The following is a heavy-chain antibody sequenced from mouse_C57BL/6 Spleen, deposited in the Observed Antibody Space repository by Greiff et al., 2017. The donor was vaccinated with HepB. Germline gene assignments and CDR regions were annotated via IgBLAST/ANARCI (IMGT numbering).Heavy chain of an antibody. J-gene: IGHJ3*01. Sequence: VQLQQSGPELVKPGASVKISCKASGYSFTGYYMNWVKQSPEKSLEWIGEINPSTGGTTYNQKFKAKATLTVDKSSSTAYMQLKSLTSEDSAVYYCARNGDEGFAYWGQGTLVTVSA. CDR2: INPSTGGT. CDR1: GYSFTGYY. V-gene: IGHV1-42*01. CDR3: ARNGDEGFAY.